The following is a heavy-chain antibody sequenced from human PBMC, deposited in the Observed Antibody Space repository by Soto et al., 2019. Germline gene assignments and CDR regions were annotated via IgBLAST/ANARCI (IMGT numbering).Heavy chain of an antibody. Sequence: QVQLQESGPGLVKPSQTLSLTCTVSGGSISSGDYYWSWIRQPPGKGLEWIGYIYYSGSTYYNPSRGTRVTISVDTPKNQFSLKLSSVTAADTAVYYCARATIVLVPAAMVSHWFDPWGQGTLVTVSS. CDR1: GGSISSGDYY. J-gene: IGHJ5*02. V-gene: IGHV4-30-4*01. CDR2: IYYSGST. CDR3: ARATIVLVPAAMVSHWFDP. D-gene: IGHD2-2*01.